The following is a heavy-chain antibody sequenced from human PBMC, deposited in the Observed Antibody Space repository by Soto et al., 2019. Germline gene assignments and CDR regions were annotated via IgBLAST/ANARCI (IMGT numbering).Heavy chain of an antibody. V-gene: IGHV3-30-3*01. CDR3: ARNSHNRLVRGGFDP. CDR1: GLSFSSSA. D-gene: IGHD3-10*01. CDR2: ISHDGSHE. Sequence: QGQLLESGGGVVQPGRSLRLSCAASGLSFSSSAMHWVRQAPGKALEWVAMISHDGSHEYYGDSVKGRFSVSRDNSHNILHLQMNSLRVADTAVYFCARNSHNRLVRGGFDPWGQGTLVTVSS. J-gene: IGHJ5*02.